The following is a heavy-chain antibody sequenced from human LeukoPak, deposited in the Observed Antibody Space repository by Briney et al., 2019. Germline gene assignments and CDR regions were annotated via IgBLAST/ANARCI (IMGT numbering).Heavy chain of an antibody. J-gene: IGHJ4*02. D-gene: IGHD3-9*01. V-gene: IGHV3-30-3*01. CDR1: GFTFNRYA. CDR3: ARDFDQGGADYYFAY. CDR2: IASDGNDQ. Sequence: GRSLRLSCAASGFTFNRYAIHWVRQAPGKGLEWVTVIASDGNDQHYADSVKGRFTISRDNSKNTVFLQMNSLRIEDTAVYYCARDFDQGGADYYFAYWGQGTLVTVSS.